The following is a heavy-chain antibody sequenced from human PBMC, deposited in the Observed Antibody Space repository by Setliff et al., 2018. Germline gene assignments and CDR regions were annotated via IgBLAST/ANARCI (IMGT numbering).Heavy chain of an antibody. CDR2: ISSYNGKT. V-gene: IGHV1-18*01. CDR1: GYIFTSYG. CDR3: ARDKPDFVVVEAAARLDY. D-gene: IGHD2-15*01. Sequence: GASVKVSCKASGYIFTSYGISWVRQAPGQGLEWMGWISSYNGKTNYAQKLQGRVTMTRDTSTSTVYMDLRNLRSDDTAVYYCARDKPDFVVVEAAARLDYWGQGSLVTVSS. J-gene: IGHJ4*02.